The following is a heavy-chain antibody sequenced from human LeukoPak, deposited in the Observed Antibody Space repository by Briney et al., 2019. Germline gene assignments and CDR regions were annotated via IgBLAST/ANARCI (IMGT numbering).Heavy chain of an antibody. CDR3: AKTLRGYDFWTGYFHDY. V-gene: IGHV3-30*18. Sequence: GGSQSLSCAASGFIFSSYAMHWVRQAPGKGLEWVAVISYDGRNKNYADSVKGRFTISRDNSKNTLYLQMTSLRPEDTAVYYCAKTLRGYDFWTGYFHDYWGQGTLVTVSS. J-gene: IGHJ4*02. CDR2: ISYDGRNK. CDR1: GFIFSSYA. D-gene: IGHD3-3*01.